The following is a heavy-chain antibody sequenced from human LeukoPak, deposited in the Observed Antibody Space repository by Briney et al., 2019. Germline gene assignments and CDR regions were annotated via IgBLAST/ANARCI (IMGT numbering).Heavy chain of an antibody. V-gene: IGHV3-74*01. CDR3: ARESGSSRFFDY. CDR1: GFTFSSHW. Sequence: SGGSLRLSCAASGFTFSSHWMHWVRQAPGEGLVWVSRVYNDGSTTNYADSVKGRFTISRDNAKNTLYLQMNSLRAEDMAVYYCARESGSSRFFDYWGQGTLVTVSS. J-gene: IGHJ4*02. D-gene: IGHD6-6*01. CDR2: VYNDGSTT.